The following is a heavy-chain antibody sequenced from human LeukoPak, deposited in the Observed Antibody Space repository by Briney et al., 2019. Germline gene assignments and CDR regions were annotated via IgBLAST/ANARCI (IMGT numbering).Heavy chain of an antibody. CDR2: IDPSDSYT. J-gene: IGHJ4*02. CDR1: GYSFTSYW. D-gene: IGHD2-15*01. CDR3: ARHAYCSGGSCYPGDY. Sequence: GESLKISFKGSGYSFTSYWISWVRQMPGKGLEWMGRIDPSDSYTNYSPSFQGHVTISADKSISTAYLQWSSLKASDTAMYYCARHAYCSGGSCYPGDYWGQGTLVTVSS. V-gene: IGHV5-10-1*01.